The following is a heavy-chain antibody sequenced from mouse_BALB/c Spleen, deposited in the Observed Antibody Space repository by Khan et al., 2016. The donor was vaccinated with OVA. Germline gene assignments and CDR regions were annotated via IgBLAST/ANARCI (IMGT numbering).Heavy chain of an antibody. CDR2: ISYSGST. D-gene: IGHD1-2*01. Sequence: VQLQQSGPGLVKPSQSLSLTCTVTGYSITSGYGWNWIRQFPGNKLEWMGYISYSGSTNYNPSLKSRISITRNTSKNQFFLQLNSVTTEDTATYYCARTARIKYWGQGTTLTVSS. CDR1: GYSITSGYG. V-gene: IGHV3-2*02. J-gene: IGHJ2*01. CDR3: ARTARIKY.